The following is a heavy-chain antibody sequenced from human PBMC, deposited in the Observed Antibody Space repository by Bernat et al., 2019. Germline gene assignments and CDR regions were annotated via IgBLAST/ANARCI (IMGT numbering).Heavy chain of an antibody. V-gene: IGHV3-30*01. Sequence: QAQLVESGGGVVQPGRSLRRSCAASGFTFSSYAMHWVRQAPGKGLEWVSVISYDGSNKYYADSVKGRFTISRDNSKNTLYLQMNSLRAEDTAVYYCARGGGLERFRELFTSFDYWGQGTLCTVSS. CDR2: ISYDGSNK. CDR3: ARGGGLERFRELFTSFDY. D-gene: IGHD3-10*01. CDR1: GFTFSSYA. J-gene: IGHJ4*02.